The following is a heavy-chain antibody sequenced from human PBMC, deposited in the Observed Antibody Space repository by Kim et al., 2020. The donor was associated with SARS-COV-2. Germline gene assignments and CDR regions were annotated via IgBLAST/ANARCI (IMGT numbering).Heavy chain of an antibody. CDR1: GGSISGYF. J-gene: IGHJ4*02. CDR3: ARVGTKDYGDLYFDF. Sequence: SETLSLTCTVSGGSISGYFWSWIRQPPGKGLEWIGYIYYGGRTKYNPSLMSRVTISVDTAKNQFSLKLTSVTAADTALYYCARVGTKDYGDLYFDFWDQGTLATVSS. D-gene: IGHD4-17*01. CDR2: IYYGGRT. V-gene: IGHV4-59*01.